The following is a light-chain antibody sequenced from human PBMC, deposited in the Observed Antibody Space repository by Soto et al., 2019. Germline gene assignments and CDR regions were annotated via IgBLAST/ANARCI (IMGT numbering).Light chain of an antibody. CDR3: QVWDITTDHYV. V-gene: IGLV3-21*04. Sequence: SYELTQPPSVSVAPEKTARLTCGGDNIGSKRVHWYRQKPGQAPVLVIYYDSDRPSGIPERFSGSNSGNTATLTINRVEAGNEADYYCQVWDITTDHYVFGTGTKLTVL. J-gene: IGLJ1*01. CDR2: YDS. CDR1: NIGSKR.